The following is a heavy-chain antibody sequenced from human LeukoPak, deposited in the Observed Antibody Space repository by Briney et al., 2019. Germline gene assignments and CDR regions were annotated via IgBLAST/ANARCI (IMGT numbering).Heavy chain of an antibody. CDR2: INHSGST. CDR1: GGSFSGYY. CDR3: ARASYSYDINGWVPFDY. V-gene: IGHV4-34*01. J-gene: IGHJ4*02. D-gene: IGHD3-22*01. Sequence: SETLSLTCAVYGGSFSGYYWSWIRQPPGKGLEWIGEINHSGSTNYNPSLKSRVTISVDTSKNQFSLRLSSVTAADTAVYYCARASYSYDINGWVPFDYWAREPWSPSP.